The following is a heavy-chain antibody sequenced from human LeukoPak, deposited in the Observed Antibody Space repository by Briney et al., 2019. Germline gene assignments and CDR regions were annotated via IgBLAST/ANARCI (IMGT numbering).Heavy chain of an antibody. CDR3: AKDKISNIVVVPAAILIGY. CDR2: ISGSGGST. D-gene: IGHD2-2*01. CDR1: GFTFSSYA. Sequence: GGSLRLSCAASGFTFSSYAMSWVRQAPGKGLEWVSAISGSGGSTYYADSVKGRFTISRDSPKNTLYLQMNSLRAEDTAVYYCAKDKISNIVVVPAAILIGYWGQGTLVTVSS. J-gene: IGHJ4*02. V-gene: IGHV3-23*01.